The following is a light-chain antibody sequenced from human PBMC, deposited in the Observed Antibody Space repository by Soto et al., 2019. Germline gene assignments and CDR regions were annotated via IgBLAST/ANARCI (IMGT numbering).Light chain of an antibody. Sequence: QSVLSQPPSASGTPGQTVIISCSGSRSDIGSNFVNWYQHLPGTAPKLLIYNSNQRPSGVPDRFSGSKSGTSASLAISGLQSEDEADYYCAAWDDSLNGYVFGTGTKVTVL. CDR1: RSDIGSNF. CDR2: NSN. V-gene: IGLV1-44*01. J-gene: IGLJ1*01. CDR3: AAWDDSLNGYV.